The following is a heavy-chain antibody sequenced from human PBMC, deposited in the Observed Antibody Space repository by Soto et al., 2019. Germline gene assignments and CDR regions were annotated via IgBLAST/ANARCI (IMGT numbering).Heavy chain of an antibody. CDR3: ARDLSVTTFDY. CDR2: IWYDGSNK. V-gene: IGHV3-33*01. D-gene: IGHD4-17*01. Sequence: QVQLVESGGGVVQPGRSLRLSCAASGFTFSSYGMHWVRQAPGKGLEWVAVIWYDGSNKYYADSVKGRFTISRDNSKNTLYLQMNSLRAEDTAVYYCARDLSVTTFDYWGQGTLVTVSS. J-gene: IGHJ4*02. CDR1: GFTFSSYG.